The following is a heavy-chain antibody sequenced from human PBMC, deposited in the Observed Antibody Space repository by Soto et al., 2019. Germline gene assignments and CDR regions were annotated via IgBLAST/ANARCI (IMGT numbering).Heavy chain of an antibody. CDR3: ARGHDYGDYHNDY. CDR1: GGSISSGGYY. CDR2: IYYSGST. V-gene: IGHV4-31*03. D-gene: IGHD4-17*01. Sequence: SETLSLTCTVSGGSISSGGYYWSWIRQHPGKGLEWIGYIYYSGSTYYNPSLKSRVTISVDTSKNQFSLKLSSVTAADTAVYYCARGHDYGDYHNDYWGQGTLVTVSS. J-gene: IGHJ4*02.